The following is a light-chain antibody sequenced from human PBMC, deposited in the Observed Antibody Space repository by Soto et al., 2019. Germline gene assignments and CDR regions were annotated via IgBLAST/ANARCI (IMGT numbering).Light chain of an antibody. V-gene: IGLV1-40*01. Sequence: QSALTQPPSVSGAPGQRVTISCTGSSSNIGAGYDVHWYQQLPGTAPKLLIFININRPSGVPDRFSGSKSGTSASLAITGLRAEDEADYYCQSYDSSLSGDVFGTGTKVTVL. J-gene: IGLJ1*01. CDR2: INI. CDR1: SSNIGAGYD. CDR3: QSYDSSLSGDV.